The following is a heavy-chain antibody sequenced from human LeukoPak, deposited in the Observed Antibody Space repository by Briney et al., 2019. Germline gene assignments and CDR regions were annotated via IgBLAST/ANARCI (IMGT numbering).Heavy chain of an antibody. CDR2: ISSGSGTM. Sequence: GGSLRLSCAASGFPFSSYSMTWVRQAPGKGLEWLSYISSGSGTMYYGDSVKGRFTISRDNAKNSLYLQMNSLRAEDTAVYYCARDLDYQVYYYMDVWGKGTTVTVSS. CDR3: ARDLDYQVYYYMDV. D-gene: IGHD2-2*01. V-gene: IGHV3-48*01. CDR1: GFPFSSYS. J-gene: IGHJ6*03.